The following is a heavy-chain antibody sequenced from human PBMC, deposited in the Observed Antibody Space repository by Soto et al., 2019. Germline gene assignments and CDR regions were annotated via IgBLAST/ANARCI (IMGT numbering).Heavy chain of an antibody. CDR3: ARDPIFYYASSGYGGSYFDY. CDR2: IYHSGST. J-gene: IGHJ4*02. V-gene: IGHV4-30-4*01. CDR1: GASVTSDDYY. Sequence: SETRSLTCAVSGASVTSDDYYWSWIRQPPGKGLEWIGYIYHSGSTYYNPSLKSRVSISIDTSQNQFSLKLTSLTAPDTAVYYCARDPIFYYASSGYGGSYFDYWGQGSRVTVSS. D-gene: IGHD3-22*01.